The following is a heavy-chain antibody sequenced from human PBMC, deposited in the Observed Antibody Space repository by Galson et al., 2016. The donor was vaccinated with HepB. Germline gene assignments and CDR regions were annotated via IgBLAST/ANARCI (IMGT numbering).Heavy chain of an antibody. D-gene: IGHD4-11*01. CDR2: IFSGGST. Sequence: SLRLSCAASGFTVSSTYMSWVRQAPGEGLEWISVIFSGGSTYYADSVKGRFTISRDNSKNTVYLEMNSLRAEDTAVYYCAREGSADCSNCDHWNYGMDVWGQGTTVTVSS. CDR1: GFTVSSTY. J-gene: IGHJ6*02. V-gene: IGHV3-53*01. CDR3: AREGSADCSNCDHWNYGMDV.